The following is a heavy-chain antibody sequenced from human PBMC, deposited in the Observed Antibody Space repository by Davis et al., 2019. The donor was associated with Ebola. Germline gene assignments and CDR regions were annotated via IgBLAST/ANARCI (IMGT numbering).Heavy chain of an antibody. Sequence: GESLKISCAASGFTFSSYWMSWVRQAPGKGLEWVANINQDGSEKYYVDSVKGRFSISRDNAKSSLYLQINSLRPEDTALYYCARDSAPYYDFWGGYYSYWGQGTLVTVSS. J-gene: IGHJ4*02. D-gene: IGHD3-3*01. CDR3: ARDSAPYYDFWGGYYSY. CDR2: INQDGSEK. V-gene: IGHV3-7*01. CDR1: GFTFSSYW.